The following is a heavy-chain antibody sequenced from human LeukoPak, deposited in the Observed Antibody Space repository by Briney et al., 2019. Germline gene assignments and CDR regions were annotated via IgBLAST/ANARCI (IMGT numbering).Heavy chain of an antibody. V-gene: IGHV4-34*01. CDR2: INHSGST. D-gene: IGHD2-2*01. Sequence: SETLSLTCAVYGGSFSGYYWSWIRQPPGKGLEWIGEINHSGSTNYNPSLKSRVTISVDTSKNHFSLKLSSVTAADTAVYYCARALTPLDIVVVPAASPGGMDVWGQGTTVTVSS. CDR3: ARALTPLDIVVVPAASPGGMDV. CDR1: GGSFSGYY. J-gene: IGHJ6*02.